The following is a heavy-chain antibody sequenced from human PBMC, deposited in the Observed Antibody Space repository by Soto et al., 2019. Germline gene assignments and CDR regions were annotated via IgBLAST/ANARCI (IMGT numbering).Heavy chain of an antibody. CDR3: ARLLPTAVDPRGYFDF. CDR1: GFSFNNYG. D-gene: IGHD3-22*01. J-gene: IGHJ4*02. V-gene: IGHV3-23*01. CDR2: LRLSGSI. Sequence: EVQLLESGGGLVQPGGSLKLSCAASGFSFNNYGISWVRQAPGKGLECVSRLRLSGSIYYADSVKGRFTISRDNSMNTVYLQMNGLRAEDTAIYYCARLLPTAVDPRGYFDFWGQGALVTVSS.